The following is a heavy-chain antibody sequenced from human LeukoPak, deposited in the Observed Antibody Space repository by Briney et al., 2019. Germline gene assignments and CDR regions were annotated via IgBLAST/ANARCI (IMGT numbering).Heavy chain of an antibody. CDR3: ARSIVGATVDY. V-gene: IGHV4-31*03. D-gene: IGHD1-26*01. J-gene: IGHJ4*02. Sequence: SETLSLTCTVSGGSISSGGYYWSWIRQHPGKGLEWIGYIYYSGSTYYNPSLKSRVTISVDTSKNQFSLKLSSVTAADTAVYYCARSIVGATVDYWGQGTLVTVSS. CDR1: GGSISSGGYY. CDR2: IYYSGST.